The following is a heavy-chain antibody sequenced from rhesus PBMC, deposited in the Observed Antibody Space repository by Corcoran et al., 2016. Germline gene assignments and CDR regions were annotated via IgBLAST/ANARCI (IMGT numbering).Heavy chain of an antibody. CDR3: ARVAGSGSYWNY. CDR2: IYGMGIRT. CDR1: GDSISSNY. D-gene: IGHD1-44*02. V-gene: IGHV4S11*01. J-gene: IGHJ4*01. Sequence: QVQLQESGPGLVKPSETLSVTCDVSGDSISSNYWSWIRQPPGKGLEWIGRIYGMGIRTNYNPSLKSRVTRSVDTSNNQLSLKLSSVTAADTAVYYCARVAGSGSYWNYWGQGVLVTVSS.